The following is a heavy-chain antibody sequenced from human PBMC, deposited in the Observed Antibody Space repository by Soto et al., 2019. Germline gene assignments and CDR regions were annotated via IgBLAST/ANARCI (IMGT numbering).Heavy chain of an antibody. J-gene: IGHJ6*03. V-gene: IGHV4-34*01. CDR2: INHSGST. Sequence: SETVSLTCAVYGGSFSGYYWSWIRQPPGKGLEWIGEINHSGSTNYNPSLKSRVTISVDTSKNQFSLKLSSVTAADTAVYYCARAVAGQTINYYYYMDVWGKGTTVTVSS. CDR1: GGSFSGYY. D-gene: IGHD6-19*01. CDR3: ARAVAGQTINYYYYMDV.